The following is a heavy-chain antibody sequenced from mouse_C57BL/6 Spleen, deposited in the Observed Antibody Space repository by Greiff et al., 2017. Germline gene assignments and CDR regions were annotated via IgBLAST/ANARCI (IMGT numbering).Heavy chain of an antibody. Sequence: EVQRVESGGGLVKPGGSLKLSCAASGFTFSSYTMSWVRQTPEKRLEWVATISGGGGNTYYPDSVKGRFTISRDNAKNTLYLQMSSLRSEDTALHYCARGGTTVGAMDYWGQGTSVTVSS. CDR2: ISGGGGNT. V-gene: IGHV5-9*01. J-gene: IGHJ4*01. D-gene: IGHD1-1*01. CDR1: GFTFSSYT. CDR3: ARGGTTVGAMDY.